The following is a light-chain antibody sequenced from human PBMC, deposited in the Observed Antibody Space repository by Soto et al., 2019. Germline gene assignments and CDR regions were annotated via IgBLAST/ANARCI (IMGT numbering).Light chain of an antibody. V-gene: IGKV1-33*01. J-gene: IGKJ4*01. CDR3: QQYDSLPLT. CDR2: DAS. CDR1: EHINNY. Sequence: DIQMTQSPPSLSASVGDRVTITCQASEHINNYLNWYQQIPGKASKLLIYDASNLAAGAPSRFSGSGSGTAFTFAISGLQPDDVATYYCQQYDSLPLTFGGGTKV.